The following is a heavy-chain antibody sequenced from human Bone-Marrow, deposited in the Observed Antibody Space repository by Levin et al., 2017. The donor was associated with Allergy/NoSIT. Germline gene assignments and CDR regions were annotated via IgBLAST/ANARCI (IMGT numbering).Heavy chain of an antibody. J-gene: IGHJ3*01. Sequence: ASVKVSCKASGYTFTDQHIHWVRQAPGQGPEWMGRIDPKSGGTAFAREFQGRVTMTSDTSITTAYMELSRLRSDDTAVYYCTSDGDAFIVWGQGTMVTVS. V-gene: IGHV1-2*06. CDR1: GYTFTDQH. CDR3: TSDGDAFIV. CDR2: IDPKSGGT.